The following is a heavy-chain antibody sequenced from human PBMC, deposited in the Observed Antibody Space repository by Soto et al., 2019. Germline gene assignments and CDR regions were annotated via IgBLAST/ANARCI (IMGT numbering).Heavy chain of an antibody. CDR3: TRDSLGVVVPAATLGYFDL. V-gene: IGHV3-49*03. CDR2: IRSKAYGGTT. CDR1: GFTFGDYA. D-gene: IGHD2-2*01. Sequence: GSLRLSCTASGFTFGDYAMSWFRQAPGKGLEWVGFIRSKAYGGTTEYAASVKGRFTISRDNSKSIAYLQMNSLKTEDTAVYNCTRDSLGVVVPAATLGYFDLWGRGTLVTVSS. J-gene: IGHJ2*01.